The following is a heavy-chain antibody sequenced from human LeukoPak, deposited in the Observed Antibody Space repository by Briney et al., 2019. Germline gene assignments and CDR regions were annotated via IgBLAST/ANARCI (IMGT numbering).Heavy chain of an antibody. CDR3: AKVNDYVWGSYRYSDPYYFDY. CDR1: GGSISSYY. CDR2: IYYSGST. D-gene: IGHD3-16*02. J-gene: IGHJ4*02. V-gene: IGHV4-59*01. Sequence: SETLSLTCTVSGGSISSYYWSWIRQPPGKGLEWIGYIYYSGSTNYNPSLKSRVTISVDTSKNQFSLKLSSVTAADTAVYYCAKVNDYVWGSYRYSDPYYFDYWGQGTLVTVSS.